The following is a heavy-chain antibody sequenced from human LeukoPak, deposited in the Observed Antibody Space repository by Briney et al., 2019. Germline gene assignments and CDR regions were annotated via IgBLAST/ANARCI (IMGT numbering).Heavy chain of an antibody. J-gene: IGHJ4*02. Sequence: GGSLRLSCTASGLTFSTSGFNWVRQAPGKGLKWVASIGPTGSDRYHAVSIKGRFTIARDNAINFLYLQMNSLRAEDTAVYYCATETNGRHYDYWGQGTLLTVSS. CDR1: GLTFSTSG. V-gene: IGHV3-21*06. D-gene: IGHD1-14*01. CDR3: ATETNGRHYDY. CDR2: IGPTGSDR.